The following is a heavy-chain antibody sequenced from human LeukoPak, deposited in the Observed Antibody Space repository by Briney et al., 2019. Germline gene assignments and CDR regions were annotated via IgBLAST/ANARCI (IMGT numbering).Heavy chain of an antibody. CDR3: ARHGDYYDSSGYSD. D-gene: IGHD3-22*01. V-gene: IGHV5-51*01. J-gene: IGHJ4*02. CDR2: INPGDSDT. Sequence: GESLKISCQASGYSFTSSWIGWARQMPGKGLEWMAIINPGDSDTRYSPSFQGQVTISADKSISTVYLQWGSLKASDTAMYYCARHGDYYDSSGYSDWGQGTLVTVSS. CDR1: GYSFTSSW.